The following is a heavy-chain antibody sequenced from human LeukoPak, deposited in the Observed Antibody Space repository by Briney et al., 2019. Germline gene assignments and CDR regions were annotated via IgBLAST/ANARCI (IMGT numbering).Heavy chain of an antibody. J-gene: IGHJ4*02. CDR1: RFTFSDAW. V-gene: IGHV3-15*01. CDR2: VKSKTDGVAT. D-gene: IGHD3-16*01. CDR3: TPDEGGFPGYVDY. Sequence: GGSLRHSCAASRFTFSDAWMSWVRQAPGKGLEWVGRVKSKTDGVATDYAAPVKGRFTLSRDDSKNTLYLQMHSLKTDDTAVYYCTPDEGGFPGYVDYWGQGTLVTVSS.